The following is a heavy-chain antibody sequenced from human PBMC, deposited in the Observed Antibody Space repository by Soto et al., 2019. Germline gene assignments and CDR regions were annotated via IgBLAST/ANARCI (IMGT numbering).Heavy chain of an antibody. Sequence: QVQLVQSGAEVKKPGSSVKVSCKASGGTFSSYAISWVRQAPGQGLEWMGGIIPIFGTANYAQKFQGRVTITADESTSTAYMALSSLRSEDTAVYYCARKLIIWFGELPTGSWFDPWGQGTLVTVSS. CDR3: ARKLIIWFGELPTGSWFDP. CDR1: GGTFSSYA. CDR2: IIPIFGTA. V-gene: IGHV1-69*01. D-gene: IGHD3-10*01. J-gene: IGHJ5*02.